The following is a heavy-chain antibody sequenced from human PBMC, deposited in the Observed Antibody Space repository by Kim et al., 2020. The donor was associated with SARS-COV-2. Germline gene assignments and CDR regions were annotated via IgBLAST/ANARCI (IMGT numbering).Heavy chain of an antibody. CDR1: GFTFSTYG. CDR3: ARDEGQQLANWYFDL. D-gene: IGHD6-13*01. J-gene: IGHJ2*01. CDR2: ISYDGSNK. V-gene: IGHV3-33*05. Sequence: GGSLRLSCAASGFTFSTYGMHWVRQAPGKGLEWVAVISYDGSNKYYADSVKGRFTISRDNSKNTLYLQMNSLRAEDTAVYYCARDEGQQLANWYFDLWGR.